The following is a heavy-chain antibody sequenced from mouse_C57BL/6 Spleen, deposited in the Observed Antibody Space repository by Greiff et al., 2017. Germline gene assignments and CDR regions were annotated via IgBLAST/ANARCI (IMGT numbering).Heavy chain of an antibody. Sequence: VQLQQSGPGLVKPSQSLSLTCSVTGYSITSGYYWNWIRQFPGNKLEWMGYISYDGSNNYNPSLKNRISITRDTSKNQFFLKLNSVTTEDTATYYCAREEDYYGSSYFDYWGQGTTLTVSS. D-gene: IGHD1-1*01. J-gene: IGHJ2*01. V-gene: IGHV3-6*01. CDR1: GYSITSGYY. CDR3: AREEDYYGSSYFDY. CDR2: ISYDGSN.